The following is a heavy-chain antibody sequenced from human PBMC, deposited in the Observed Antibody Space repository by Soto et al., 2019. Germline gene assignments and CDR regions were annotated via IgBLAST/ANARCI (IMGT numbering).Heavy chain of an antibody. CDR1: GGTFSSYA. CDR2: IIPIFGTA. V-gene: IGHV1-69*13. D-gene: IGHD3-22*01. CDR3: ARAGYYYDSSGSFDY. J-gene: IGHJ4*02. Sequence: SVKVSCKASGGTFSSYAISWVRQAPGQGLEWMGGIIPIFGTANYAQKFQGRVTITADESTSTAYMELSSLRSEDTAVYYCARAGYYYDSSGSFDYWGQGTLVTVSS.